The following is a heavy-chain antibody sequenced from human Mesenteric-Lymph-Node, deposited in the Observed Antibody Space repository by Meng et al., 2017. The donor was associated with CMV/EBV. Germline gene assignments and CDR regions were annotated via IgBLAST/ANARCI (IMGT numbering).Heavy chain of an antibody. CDR3: AREIGSRADV. V-gene: IGHV1-18*01. CDR1: GYTFINYG. Sequence: ASVKVSCKASGYTFINYGISWVRQAPGQGLEWVGRISVDDGNTKYAQKFQGRVTMTRDTPTTTAYMELRSLRSDDTAVYYCAREIGSRADVWGQGTTVTVSS. J-gene: IGHJ6*02. CDR2: ISVDDGNT. D-gene: IGHD2/OR15-2a*01.